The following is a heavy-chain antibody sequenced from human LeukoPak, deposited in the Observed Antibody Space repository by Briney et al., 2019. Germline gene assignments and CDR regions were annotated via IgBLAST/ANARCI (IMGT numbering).Heavy chain of an antibody. Sequence: PSETLSLTCTVSGGSIGGNSYWSWIRQPPGKGLEWIGYIYYSGGTNYNPSLKSRVTISVDTSKNQFSLKLSSVTAADTAVYYCARSHREYSYGRGPSDDAFDIWGQGTMVTVSS. J-gene: IGHJ3*02. CDR2: IYYSGGT. V-gene: IGHV4-61*01. D-gene: IGHD5-18*01. CDR1: GGSIGGNSY. CDR3: ARSHREYSYGRGPSDDAFDI.